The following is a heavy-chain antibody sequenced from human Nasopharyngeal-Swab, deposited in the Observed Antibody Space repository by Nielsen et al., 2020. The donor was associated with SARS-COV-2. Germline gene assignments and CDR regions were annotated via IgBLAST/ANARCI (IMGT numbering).Heavy chain of an antibody. CDR2: ISGSGSSA. Sequence: GASLQLSCAASGFTFSSSAMRWVPQAPGKGMAWVAVISGSGSSARDADPVKRRFTISRDNSRNTLYLQMNSLRDEDTAVYYCAKALYVSELTYISHMDVWGKGTTVTVSS. D-gene: IGHD3-16*01. CDR1: GFTFSSSA. CDR3: AKALYVSELTYISHMDV. V-gene: IGHV3-23*01. J-gene: IGHJ6*03.